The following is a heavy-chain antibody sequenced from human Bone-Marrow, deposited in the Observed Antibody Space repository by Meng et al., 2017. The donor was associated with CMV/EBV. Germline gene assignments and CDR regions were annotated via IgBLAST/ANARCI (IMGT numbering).Heavy chain of an antibody. CDR3: ASMVGGGYFDY. J-gene: IGHJ4*02. Sequence: GESLKISCAASGFTFSSYSMNGVRQAPGKGLEWVSVIYSDDSTYYADSVKGRFTISRDNSKNTLYLQMNSLRAEDTAVYYCASMVGGGYFDYWGQGTLVTVSS. CDR2: IYSDDST. CDR1: GFTFSSYS. D-gene: IGHD4-23*01. V-gene: IGHV3-53*01.